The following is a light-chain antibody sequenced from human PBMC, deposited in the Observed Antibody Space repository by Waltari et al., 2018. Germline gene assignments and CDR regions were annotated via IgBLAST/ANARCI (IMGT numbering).Light chain of an antibody. J-gene: IGKJ4*01. CDR2: DAS. CDR3: QQFGTSPLT. V-gene: IGKV3D-20*01. CDR1: QSVSSNY. Sequence: DIVLTQSPATLSLSPGERAPLSCGANQSVSSNYLAWYQQKPGLAPRLLIYDASSRATGIPDRFSGSGSGTDFTLTISRLEPEDFAVYYCQQFGTSPLTFGGGTKVEIK.